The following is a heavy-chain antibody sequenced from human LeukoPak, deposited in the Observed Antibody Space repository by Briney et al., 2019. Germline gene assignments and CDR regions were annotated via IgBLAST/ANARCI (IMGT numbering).Heavy chain of an antibody. CDR3: ARDLLGYNNYYMDV. Sequence: GGSLRLSCAASGFRFNTYWMSWVRQAPGKGLEWVANIKQDGNEKYYADSVKGRFTISRDNAKNSLYLQMNSLRAEDTAVYYCARDLLGYNNYYMDVWGKGTTVTVSS. CDR1: GFRFNTYW. J-gene: IGHJ6*03. V-gene: IGHV3-7*01. CDR2: IKQDGNEK. D-gene: IGHD3-10*01.